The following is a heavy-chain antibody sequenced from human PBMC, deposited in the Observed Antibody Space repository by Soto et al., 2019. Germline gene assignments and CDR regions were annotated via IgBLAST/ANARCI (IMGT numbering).Heavy chain of an antibody. D-gene: IGHD4-17*01. CDR2: ISGSGGST. CDR3: AKDMSQYYGIDY. V-gene: IGHV3-23*01. CDR1: GFTFSSYA. J-gene: IGHJ4*02. Sequence: EVQLLESGGGLVQPGGSLRLSCAASGFTFSSYAMSWVRQAPGKGLEWVSAISGSGGSTYYADSVKGRFTISRDNSKNALYLQMNSLRAEDTAVYYCAKDMSQYYGIDYWGQGTLVTVSS.